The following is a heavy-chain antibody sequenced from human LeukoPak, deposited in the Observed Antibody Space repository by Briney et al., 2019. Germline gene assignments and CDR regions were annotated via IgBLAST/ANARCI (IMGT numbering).Heavy chain of an antibody. CDR2: INPGGGST. V-gene: IGHV1-46*01. CDR3: ARERIDYYGSGSYSIDY. Sequence: ASVKVSCKASGYTFTSYYMHWVRQAPGQGLEWMGIINPGGGSTSYAQKFQGRVTMTRDTSTSTVYMELSSLRSEDTAVYYCARERIDYYGSGSYSIDYWGQGTLVTVSS. D-gene: IGHD3-10*01. CDR1: GYTFTSYY. J-gene: IGHJ4*02.